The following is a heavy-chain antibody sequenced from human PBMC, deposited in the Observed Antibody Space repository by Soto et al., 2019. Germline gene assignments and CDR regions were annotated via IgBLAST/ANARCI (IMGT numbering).Heavy chain of an antibody. V-gene: IGHV4-39*01. CDR1: AGSISRSNYY. CDR2: MYSSGNT. D-gene: IGHD3-22*01. CDR3: ARQPYDSSGYYYGA. J-gene: IGHJ5*02. Sequence: QLQLQESGPGLVKPSETLSLTCTVSAGSISRSNYYWGWIRQPPGKGLEWIGSMYSSGNTYYNQSLKSRVTISVYTSKNQSSMKLTAVTAADTAVYYCARQPYDSSGYYYGAWGQGTLVTVSS.